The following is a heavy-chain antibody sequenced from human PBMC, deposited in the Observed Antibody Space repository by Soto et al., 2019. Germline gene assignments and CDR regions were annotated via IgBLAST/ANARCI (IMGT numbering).Heavy chain of an antibody. Sequence: QVQLQQWGAGLLKPSETLSLTSAVYGGSFSGYYWSWIRQPPGKGLEWIGEINHSGSTNYNPSLKXRXTXXVHTSKNQSSLKLSSVTAADTAVYYCARGKVVRGSYVTLDYWGQGTLVTVSS. CDR1: GGSFSGYY. V-gene: IGHV4-34*01. D-gene: IGHD3-10*01. CDR3: ARGKVVRGSYVTLDY. J-gene: IGHJ4*02. CDR2: INHSGST.